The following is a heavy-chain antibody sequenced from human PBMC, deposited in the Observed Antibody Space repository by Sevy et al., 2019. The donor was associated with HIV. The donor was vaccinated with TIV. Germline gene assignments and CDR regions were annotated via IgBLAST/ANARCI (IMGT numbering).Heavy chain of an antibody. Sequence: GGSLRLSCAASGFTFNTHAMHWVRQAPGKGLEWVALISYDGIIKYYADSGKGRLTISRDNSKNTRSLQMNSLRIEDTAVYYCAREGGYTGAWSPGNYWGQGTLVTVSS. CDR3: AREGGYTGAWSPGNY. J-gene: IGHJ4*02. CDR2: ISYDGIIK. V-gene: IGHV3-30*04. CDR1: GFTFNTHA. D-gene: IGHD5-18*01.